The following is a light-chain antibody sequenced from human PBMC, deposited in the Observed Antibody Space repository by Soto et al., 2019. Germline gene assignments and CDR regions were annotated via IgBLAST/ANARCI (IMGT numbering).Light chain of an antibody. Sequence: AIQVTQSPSSLSASVGDRVTITCRTSQGIRSALGWYQQKPGKVPKLLIYAASTLQSGVPSRLSGSGSGRDFTLTISSLQPEDLATYYCLLDYAYFWAFGQGTKVDIK. V-gene: IGKV1-6*01. CDR2: AAS. CDR1: QGIRSA. CDR3: LLDYAYFWA. J-gene: IGKJ1*01.